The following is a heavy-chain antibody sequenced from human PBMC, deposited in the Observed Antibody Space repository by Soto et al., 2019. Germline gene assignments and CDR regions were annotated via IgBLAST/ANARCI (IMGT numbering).Heavy chain of an antibody. Sequence: ASVXVCFRSSGYSFTSHGSHCFRQAPGQGLEWIGWISAYNVNTNYAQKLQGRVTMTRDTSTSTAYMELRSLRSDDTDVYYCARERDESRWYSDENLQQWGQGTLVTV. CDR1: GYSFTSHG. CDR2: ISAYNVNT. D-gene: IGHD6-13*01. V-gene: IGHV1-18*01. CDR3: ARERDESRWYSDENLQQ. J-gene: IGHJ1*01.